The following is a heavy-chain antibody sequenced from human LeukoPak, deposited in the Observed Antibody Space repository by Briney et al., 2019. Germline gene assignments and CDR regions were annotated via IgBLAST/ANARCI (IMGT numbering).Heavy chain of an antibody. J-gene: IGHJ4*02. CDR1: GFTVSSNS. D-gene: IGHD1-26*01. CDR2: IYSGGST. CDR3: ATSRTYYRLDY. V-gene: IGHV3-53*01. Sequence: GSLRLSCAASGFTVSSNSMTWVRQVPGKGLEWVSIIYSGGSTYYADSVKGRFTISRDKSKNTPYLEMNSLRAEDTAVYYCATSRTYYRLDYWGQGTPVIVSS.